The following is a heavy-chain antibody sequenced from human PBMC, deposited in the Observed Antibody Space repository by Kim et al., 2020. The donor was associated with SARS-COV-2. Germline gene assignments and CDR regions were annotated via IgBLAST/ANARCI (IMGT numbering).Heavy chain of an antibody. D-gene: IGHD6-13*01. Sequence: SETLSLTCTVSGGSISSSSYYWGWIRQPPGKGLEWIGSIYYSGSTYYNPSLKSRVTISVDTSKNQFSLKLSSVTAADTAVYYCARREGPARGQQLARWGAKTPFDYWGQGTLVTVSS. CDR3: ARREGPARGQQLARWGAKTPFDY. J-gene: IGHJ4*02. V-gene: IGHV4-39*01. CDR1: GGSISSSSYY. CDR2: IYYSGST.